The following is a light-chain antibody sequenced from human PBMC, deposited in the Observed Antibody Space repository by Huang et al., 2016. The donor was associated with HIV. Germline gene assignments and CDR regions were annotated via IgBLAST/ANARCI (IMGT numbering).Light chain of an antibody. CDR2: GAS. V-gene: IGKV1-39*01. CDR1: QNIHRY. CDR3: QQSHSSSAWT. Sequence: DIQMTQSPSSLSASIGDRVTITCRAGQNIHRYLNWYQQKPGKAPKLLFFGASNWHRGVPSRFSGSGSGTDFILTINSLQPEDFATYYCQQSHSSSAWTFGQGTRVEIK. J-gene: IGKJ1*01.